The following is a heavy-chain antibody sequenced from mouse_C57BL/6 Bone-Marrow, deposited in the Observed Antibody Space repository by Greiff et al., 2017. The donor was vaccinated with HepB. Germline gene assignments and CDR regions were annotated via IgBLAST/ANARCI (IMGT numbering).Heavy chain of an antibody. CDR3: ARGEGIYYGNYDYAMDY. J-gene: IGHJ4*01. V-gene: IGHV1-72*01. CDR2: IDPNSGGT. Sequence: QVQLQQSGAELVKPGASVKLSCKASGYTFTSYWMHWVKQRPGRGLEWIGRIDPNSGGTKYNEKFKSKATLTVDKPSSTAYMQLSSLTSEDSAVYYCARGEGIYYGNYDYAMDYWGQGTSVTVSS. CDR1: GYTFTSYW. D-gene: IGHD2-1*01.